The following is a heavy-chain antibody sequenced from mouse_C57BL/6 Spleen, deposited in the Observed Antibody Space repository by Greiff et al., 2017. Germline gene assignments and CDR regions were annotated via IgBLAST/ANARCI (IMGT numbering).Heavy chain of an antibody. D-gene: IGHD3-2*02. CDR2: IDPSDSYT. V-gene: IGHV1-50*01. J-gene: IGHJ2*01. CDR1: GYTFTSYW. Sequence: QVQLKQPGAELVKPGASVKLSCKASGYTFTSYWMQWVKQRPGQGLEWIGEIDPSDSYTNYNQKFKGKATLTVDTSSSTAYMQLSSLTSEDSAVYYCARRPHGSGYYFDYWGQGTTLTVSS. CDR3: ARRPHGSGYYFDY.